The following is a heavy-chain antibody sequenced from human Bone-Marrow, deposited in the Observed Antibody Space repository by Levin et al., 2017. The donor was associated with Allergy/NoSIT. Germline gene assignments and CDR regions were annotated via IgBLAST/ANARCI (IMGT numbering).Heavy chain of an antibody. Sequence: SETLSLTCTVSGGSISSSSYYWGWIRQPPGKGLEWIGSIYYSGSTYYNPSLKSRVTISFDTSKNQFSLKLTSVTAADTAVYYCSRDVIRDDSGYTYYFDYWGQGTPVTVSS. V-gene: IGHV4-39*07. CDR1: GGSISSSSYY. D-gene: IGHD3-22*01. J-gene: IGHJ4*02. CDR3: SRDVIRDDSGYTYYFDY. CDR2: IYYSGST.